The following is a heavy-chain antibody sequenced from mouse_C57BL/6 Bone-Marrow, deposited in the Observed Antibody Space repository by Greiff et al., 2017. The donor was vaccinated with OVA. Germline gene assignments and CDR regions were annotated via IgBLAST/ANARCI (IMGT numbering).Heavy chain of an antibody. D-gene: IGHD1-1*01. CDR3: ACYYGSSPYFDY. J-gene: IGHJ2*01. V-gene: IGHV1-64*01. CDR2: IHPNSGST. Sequence: QVQLQQPGAELVKPGASVKLSCKASGYTFTSYWMHWVKQRPGQGLEWIGMIHPNSGSTNYNEKFKSKATLTVDKSSSTAYMQLSSLTSEDSAVYYCACYYGSSPYFDYWGQGTTLTVSS. CDR1: GYTFTSYW.